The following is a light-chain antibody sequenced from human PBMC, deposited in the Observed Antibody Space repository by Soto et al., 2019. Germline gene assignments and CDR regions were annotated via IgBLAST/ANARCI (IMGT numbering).Light chain of an antibody. V-gene: IGLV2-8*01. CDR3: TSYVGSNDLGV. CDR2: EVS. Sequence: QSVLTQPPFASGSPGQSVTISCTGTSSDVGGYNYVSQYQQHPGKAPKLMIYEVSKRPSGVPDRFSGSKSGNTASLTVSGLQAEDAADYYCTSYVGSNDLGVFGTGTKVTVL. J-gene: IGLJ1*01. CDR1: SSDVGGYNY.